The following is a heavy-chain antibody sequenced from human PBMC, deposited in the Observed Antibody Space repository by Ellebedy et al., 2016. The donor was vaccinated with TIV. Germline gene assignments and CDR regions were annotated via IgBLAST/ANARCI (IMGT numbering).Heavy chain of an antibody. CDR2: IGTAGDT. J-gene: IGHJ3*02. CDR1: GFTFSSYD. CDR3: ARGAPRADAFDI. Sequence: GGSLRLXXAASGFTFSSYDMHWVRQATGKGLEWVSAIGTAGDTYYPGSVKGRFTISRENAKNSLYLQMNSLRAGDTAVYYCARGAPRADAFDIWGQGTMVTVSS. V-gene: IGHV3-13*01.